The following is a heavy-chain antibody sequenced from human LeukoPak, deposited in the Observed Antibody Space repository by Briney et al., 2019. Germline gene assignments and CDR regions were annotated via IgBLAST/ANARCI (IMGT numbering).Heavy chain of an antibody. J-gene: IGHJ4*02. CDR2: ISSSGSTI. CDR3: ARDKYCSGGSCSYYFDY. CDR1: GITFSTYG. V-gene: IGHV3-48*04. D-gene: IGHD2-15*01. Sequence: GGTLRLSCAASGITFSTYGMSWVRQAPGKGLEWVSYISSSGSTIYYADSVKGRFTISRDNAKNSLYLQMNSLRAEDTAVYYCARDKYCSGGSCSYYFDYWGQGTLVTVSS.